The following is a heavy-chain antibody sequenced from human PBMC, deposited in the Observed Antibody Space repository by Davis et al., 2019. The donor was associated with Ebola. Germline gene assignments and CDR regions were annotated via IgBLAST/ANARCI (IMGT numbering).Heavy chain of an antibody. CDR1: GFTFSNYA. Sequence: PGGSLRLSCAASGFTFSNYAMHWVRQAPGKWPEWVAVVSHSEREKFYADSVKGRFTISRDNSENTLYLQMNSLTADDTAVYYRARAVFHEVLDYWGQGTPVTVSS. V-gene: IGHV3-30*04. J-gene: IGHJ4*02. CDR2: VSHSEREK. D-gene: IGHD3-3*01. CDR3: ARAVFHEVLDY.